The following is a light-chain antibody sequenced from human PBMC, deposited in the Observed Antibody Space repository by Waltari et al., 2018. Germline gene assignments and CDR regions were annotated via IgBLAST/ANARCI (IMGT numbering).Light chain of an antibody. CDR2: GAS. CDR3: QQYNLWPLT. Sequence: EIVMTQSPGTLSVSPGERATLSCRASQTISTNLAWYQQKPGPAPRLLILGASTRATGNPARFSGRGSGTEFTLTISSLQSEDFAIYYCQQYNLWPLTFGGGTTVEI. V-gene: IGKV3-15*01. CDR1: QTISTN. J-gene: IGKJ4*01.